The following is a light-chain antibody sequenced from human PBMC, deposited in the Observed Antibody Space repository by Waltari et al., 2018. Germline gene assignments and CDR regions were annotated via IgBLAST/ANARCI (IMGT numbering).Light chain of an antibody. CDR3: QSYDSSLSDSYV. V-gene: IGLV1-40*01. Sequence: QSVLTQPPSVSGAPGQRVTISCTGSSPNIGADYDVHWYQQLPGTAPKLLIYGKNNRPSGVPDRFSGSKSGTSASLAITGLQAEDEADYFCQSYDSSLSDSYVFGTGTKVTVL. CDR2: GKN. CDR1: SPNIGADYD. J-gene: IGLJ1*01.